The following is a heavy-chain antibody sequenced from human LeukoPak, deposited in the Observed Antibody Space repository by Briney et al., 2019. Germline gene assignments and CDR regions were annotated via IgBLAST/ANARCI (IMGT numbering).Heavy chain of an antibody. CDR1: GGSISSYY. D-gene: IGHD2-15*01. Sequence: SETLSLTCTVSGGSISSYYWSWIRQPPEKGLEWIGYIYYSGSTNYNPSLKSRVTISVDTSKNQFSLKLSSVTAADTAVYYCATVVVAATGCWFDPWGQGTLVTVSS. J-gene: IGHJ5*02. CDR3: ATVVVAATGCWFDP. CDR2: IYYSGST. V-gene: IGHV4-59*01.